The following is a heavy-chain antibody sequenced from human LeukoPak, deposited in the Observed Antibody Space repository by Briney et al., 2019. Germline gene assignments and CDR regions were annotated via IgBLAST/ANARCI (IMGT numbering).Heavy chain of an antibody. V-gene: IGHV3-23*01. CDR2: ISGSGGGT. CDR3: SKDPRSGLVAVTAA. CDR1: GFTFSNYG. Sequence: PGGSLRLSCAASGFTFSNYGMNWVRQAPGKGLEWVSGISGSGGGTYYADSVKGRFTISRDNSKNTLYLQMKNLRAEDTAVYYSSKDPRSGLVAVTAAWGQGTLVTVSS. D-gene: IGHD2-21*02. J-gene: IGHJ5*02.